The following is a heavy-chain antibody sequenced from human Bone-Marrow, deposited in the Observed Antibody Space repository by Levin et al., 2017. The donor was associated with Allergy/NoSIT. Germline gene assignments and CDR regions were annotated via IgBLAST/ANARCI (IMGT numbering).Heavy chain of an antibody. CDR3: AKSHSSTSSNWFDP. J-gene: IGHJ5*02. CDR1: GFTFSSYG. D-gene: IGHD2-2*01. Sequence: GESLKISCAASGFTFSSYGMHWVRQAPGTGLEWVAVISYDGSNKYYADSVKGRFTISRDNSKNTLYLQMNSLRAEDTAVYYCAKSHSSTSSNWFDPWGQGTLVTVSS. V-gene: IGHV3-30*18. CDR2: ISYDGSNK.